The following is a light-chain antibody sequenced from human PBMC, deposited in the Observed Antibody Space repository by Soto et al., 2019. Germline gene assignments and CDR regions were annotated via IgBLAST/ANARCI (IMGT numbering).Light chain of an antibody. J-gene: IGKJ5*01. CDR1: QSFRGL. Sequence: EVVLKQSPVHLSLSPGERATLSCRASQSFRGLLAWYQQKPGQAPRLLIYDAYKRATGIPPRFSGSGSGTDFTLTISSLEPEDSAVYYCQQRHMWPITFGQGTRLEIK. V-gene: IGKV3-11*01. CDR2: DAY. CDR3: QQRHMWPIT.